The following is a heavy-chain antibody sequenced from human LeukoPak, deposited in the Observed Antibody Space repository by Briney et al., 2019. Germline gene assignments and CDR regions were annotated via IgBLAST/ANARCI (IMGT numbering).Heavy chain of an antibody. J-gene: IGHJ4*02. CDR1: GFTFTSYA. CDR2: IRGSGGNT. V-gene: IGHV3-23*01. Sequence: GGSLRLSCAASGFTFTSYAMSWVRQAPGKGLEWVSSIRGSGGNTYYADSVKGRFTISRDNPKNTVYLQMNSLRPEDTAVYYCARDIPYYYDKGDYWGQGTLVTVSS. CDR3: ARDIPYYYDKGDY. D-gene: IGHD3-22*01.